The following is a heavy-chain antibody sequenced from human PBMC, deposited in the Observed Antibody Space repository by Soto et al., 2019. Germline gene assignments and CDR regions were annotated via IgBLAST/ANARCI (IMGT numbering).Heavy chain of an antibody. CDR2: VSAYNGNT. D-gene: IGHD2-2*01. CDR3: ARERCTSTSCYEFDP. Sequence: GASVKVSCKASGYSFITHGISWVRQAPGQALEWMGWVSAYNGNTNYAQKLQGRVTMTTDTSTTTAYMELRSLTSDDTAVYYCARERCTSTSCYEFDPWGQGTPVTV. CDR1: GYSFITHG. V-gene: IGHV1-18*01. J-gene: IGHJ5*02.